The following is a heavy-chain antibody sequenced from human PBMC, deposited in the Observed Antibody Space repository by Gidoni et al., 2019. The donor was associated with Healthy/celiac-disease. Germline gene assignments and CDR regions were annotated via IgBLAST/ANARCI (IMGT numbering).Heavy chain of an antibody. CDR1: GGSISSSSYY. CDR3: ARIGELLWNYYGMDV. Sequence: QLQLQESGPGLVKPSETLSLTCTVSGGSISSSSYYWGWIRQPPGKGLEWIGSIYYRGSTYYNPSLKSRVTISVDTSKNQFSLKLSSVTAADTAVYYCARIGELLWNYYGMDVWGQGTTVTVSS. V-gene: IGHV4-39*01. J-gene: IGHJ6*02. D-gene: IGHD3-10*01. CDR2: IYYRGST.